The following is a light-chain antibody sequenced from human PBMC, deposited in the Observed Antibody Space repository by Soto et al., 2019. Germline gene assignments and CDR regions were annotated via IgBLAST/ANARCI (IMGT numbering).Light chain of an antibody. J-gene: IGLJ2*01. Sequence: QSALTQPPSASGSPGQSVTISCTGTRSDVGGYNYVSWYQQHPGKAPKLMIYEVNKRPSGVPDRFSGSKSGNTASLTVSGLQAEDEADYYCSSYAGSNNYVLFGGGTKLTVL. CDR2: EVN. CDR1: RSDVGGYNY. V-gene: IGLV2-8*01. CDR3: SSYAGSNNYVL.